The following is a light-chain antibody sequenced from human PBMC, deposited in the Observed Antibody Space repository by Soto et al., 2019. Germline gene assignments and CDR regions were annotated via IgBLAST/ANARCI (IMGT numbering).Light chain of an antibody. J-gene: IGLJ2*01. V-gene: IGLV2-8*01. CDR2: EVS. Sequence: QSALTQPPSASGSPGQSVTISCTGTSSDVGGYNYVSWYQQHPGKAPKLMIYEVSKRPSGVPDRFSGSKSGNTASLTVSGLKDEDEADYYCSSYAGSNNFVVFGGGTKLTVL. CDR3: SSYAGSNNFVV. CDR1: SSDVGGYNY.